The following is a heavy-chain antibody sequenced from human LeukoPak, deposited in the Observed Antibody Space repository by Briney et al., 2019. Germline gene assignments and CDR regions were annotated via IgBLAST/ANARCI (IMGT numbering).Heavy chain of an antibody. CDR1: GFTFRSYS. J-gene: IGHJ3*02. Sequence: SGGSLRLSCAASGFTFRSYSMHWVRQAPGKGLEWVSYISSTSSTIYYADSVKGRFTISRDNSKSTLYLQMSSLRTDDTALYYCARGNYGRDAFDIWGQGTMVTVSS. V-gene: IGHV3-48*01. CDR3: ARGNYGRDAFDI. CDR2: ISSTSSTI. D-gene: IGHD1-7*01.